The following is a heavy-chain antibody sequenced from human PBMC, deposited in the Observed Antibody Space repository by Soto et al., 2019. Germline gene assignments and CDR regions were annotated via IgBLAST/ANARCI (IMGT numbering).Heavy chain of an antibody. CDR3: TRVAATFDAFDI. CDR1: GFTFGDYA. Sequence: GSLRLSCTASGFTFGDYAMSWGRQAPGKGLEWVGFIRSKAYGGTTEYAASVKGRFTISRDDSKSIAYLQMNSLKTEDTAVYYCTRVAATFDAFDIWGQGTMVTVSS. V-gene: IGHV3-49*04. CDR2: IRSKAYGGTT. D-gene: IGHD2-15*01. J-gene: IGHJ3*02.